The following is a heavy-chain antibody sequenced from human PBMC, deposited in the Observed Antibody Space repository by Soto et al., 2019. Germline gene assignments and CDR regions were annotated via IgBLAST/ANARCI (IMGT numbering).Heavy chain of an antibody. CDR2: ISGSGGST. J-gene: IGHJ4*02. Sequence: GGSLRLSCAASGFTFSSYAMSWVRQATGKGLEWVSAISGSGGSTYYADSVKGRFTISRDNSKNTLYLQMSSLRADDTAVYYCARVHSSSHHYFDYWGQGTLVTVSS. V-gene: IGHV3-23*01. D-gene: IGHD6-13*01. CDR1: GFTFSSYA. CDR3: ARVHSSSHHYFDY.